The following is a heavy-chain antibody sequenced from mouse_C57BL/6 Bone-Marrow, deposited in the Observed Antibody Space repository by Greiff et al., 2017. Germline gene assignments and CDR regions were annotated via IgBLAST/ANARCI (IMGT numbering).Heavy chain of an antibody. D-gene: IGHD3-3*01. V-gene: IGHV5-16*01. J-gene: IGHJ4*01. CDR3: ASDKGLYAMDY. Sequence: EVKLVESEGGLVQPGSSMKLSCTASGFTFSDYYMAWVRQVPEKGLEWVANITYDGSSTYYFDSLTSRFIISRDNAKNILYLQMGSLKSEDTATDYCASDKGLYAMDYWGQGTSVTVSS. CDR1: GFTFSDYY. CDR2: ITYDGSST.